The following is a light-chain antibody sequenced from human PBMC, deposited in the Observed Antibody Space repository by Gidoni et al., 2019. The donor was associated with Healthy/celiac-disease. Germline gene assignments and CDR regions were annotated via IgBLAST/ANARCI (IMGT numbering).Light chain of an antibody. CDR1: NIGRKS. CDR2: DDS. CDR3: QVWDSSSDHPGV. J-gene: IGLJ2*01. Sequence: SYVRTQPLSVAVAPGQTARITCGGNNIGRKSVHWYQQKPGQAPVLVVYDDSDRPSGIPGRFSGSNSGNTATLTISRVEAGYEADYYCQVWDSSSDHPGVFGGGTTLTVL. V-gene: IGLV3-21*02.